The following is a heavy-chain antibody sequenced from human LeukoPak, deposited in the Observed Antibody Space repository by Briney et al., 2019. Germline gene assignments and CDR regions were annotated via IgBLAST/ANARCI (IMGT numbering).Heavy chain of an antibody. V-gene: IGHV3-23*01. J-gene: IGHJ4*02. CDR2: ISGGGGST. D-gene: IGHD2-15*01. CDR3: AKDRYCGGGTCYWSYFDY. CDR1: RFTFRTYA. Sequence: GGSLRLSCAASRFTFRTYAMSWVRQAPGKGLEWVSAISGGGGSTYYADSLKGRFTISRDNSKNTLFLQMNSLRAEDTAVYYCAKDRYCGGGTCYWSYFDYWGQGTLVTVSS.